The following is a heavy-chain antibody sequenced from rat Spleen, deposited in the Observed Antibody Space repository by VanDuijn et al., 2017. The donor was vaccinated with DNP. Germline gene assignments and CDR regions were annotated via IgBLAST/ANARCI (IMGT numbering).Heavy chain of an antibody. CDR2: ITYDGGST. V-gene: IGHV5-17*01. CDR3: ARSSINYGSYYFDY. Sequence: EVQLVESGGGVVQPGRSLKLSCVASGFTFSDYAMAWVRQAPKKGLEWVAYITYDGGSTYYGDSVKGRFTISRDNAKRTLYLQMDSLRSEETAPYYCARSSINYGSYYFDYWGQGVMVSVSS. J-gene: IGHJ2*01. CDR1: GFTFSDYA. D-gene: IGHD1-3*01.